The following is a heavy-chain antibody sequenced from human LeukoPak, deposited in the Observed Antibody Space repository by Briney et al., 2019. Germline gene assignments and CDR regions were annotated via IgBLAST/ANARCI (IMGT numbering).Heavy chain of an antibody. CDR1: GFTLSSYE. CDR2: IGYGGGDS. CDR3: AKGPMYGSGSYYKY. V-gene: IGHV3-23*01. D-gene: IGHD3-10*01. J-gene: IGHJ4*02. Sequence: GGSLRLSCTVSGFTLSSYEMTWFRQAPGKGLEWVSSIGYGGGDSHYADSVKGRFTISRDNSKNTLYLQMNSLRAEDTAVYYCAKGPMYGSGSYYKYWGQGTLVTVSS.